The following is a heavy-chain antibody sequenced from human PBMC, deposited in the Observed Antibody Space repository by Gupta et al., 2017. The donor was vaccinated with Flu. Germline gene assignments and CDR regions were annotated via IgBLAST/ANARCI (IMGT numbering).Heavy chain of an antibody. J-gene: IGHJ5*02. CDR3: TRDRQPYTSGWYSWFDP. V-gene: IGHV1-69*01. Sequence: TFSNYAINWVRQAPGQGLEWMGGIIPMFGTPDYSENFQGRLTITADESTRTAYMELSSLXSEXTAVYYXTRDRQPYTSGWYSWFDPWGQGTLXTVSS. CDR1: TFSNYA. D-gene: IGHD6-19*01. CDR2: IIPMFGTP.